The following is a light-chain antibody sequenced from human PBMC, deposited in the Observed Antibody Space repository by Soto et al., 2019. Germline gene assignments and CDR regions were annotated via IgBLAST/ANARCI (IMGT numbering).Light chain of an antibody. CDR2: AAS. V-gene: IGKV3-15*01. CDR3: QQYRNWPPLT. Sequence: EIVMTKSPATLSVSPGETVTLSCSARQSVGSAVACYQHRPGQAPRLLIVAASIRATGVPGRFSGGGSGTEFPLTITSLHSEDFAAYYCQQYRNWPPLTFGGGTTVEIK. CDR1: QSVGSA. J-gene: IGKJ4*01.